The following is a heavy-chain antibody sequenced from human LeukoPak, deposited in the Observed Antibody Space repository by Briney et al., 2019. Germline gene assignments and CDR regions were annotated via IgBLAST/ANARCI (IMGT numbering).Heavy chain of an antibody. CDR3: ARGAIRYFDWLSHFDY. CDR2: IYHSGST. CDR1: GGSISSGGYS. J-gene: IGHJ4*02. Sequence: PSQTLSLTCAVSGGSISSGGYSWSWIRQPPGKGLEWLGYIYHSGSTYYNPSLKSRVTISVDRSKNQFSLKLSSVTAADTAVYYCARGAIRYFDWLSHFDYWGQGTLVTVSS. V-gene: IGHV4-30-2*01. D-gene: IGHD3-9*01.